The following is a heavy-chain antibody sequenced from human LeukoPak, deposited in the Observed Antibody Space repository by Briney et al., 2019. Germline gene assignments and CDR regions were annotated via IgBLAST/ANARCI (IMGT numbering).Heavy chain of an antibody. D-gene: IGHD2-15*01. CDR2: IRYDGSNK. CDR1: GFTFSSYG. V-gene: IGHV3-30*02. CDR3: AKADCSGGSCYDRYYYYYMDV. Sequence: GGSLRLSCAASGFTFSSYGMHWVRQAPGKGLEWVAFIRYDGSNKYYADSVKGRFTISRDNSKNMLYLQMNSLRAEDTAVYYCAKADCSGGSCYDRYYYYYMDVWGKGTTVTVSS. J-gene: IGHJ6*03.